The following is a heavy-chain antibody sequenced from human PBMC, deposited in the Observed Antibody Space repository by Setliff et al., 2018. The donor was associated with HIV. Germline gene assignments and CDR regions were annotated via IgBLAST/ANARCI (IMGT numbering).Heavy chain of an antibody. CDR1: GFTFSSFA. CDR3: AKHFLLWPNAFHI. J-gene: IGHJ3*02. D-gene: IGHD2-21*01. CDR2: IYTDDSNT. Sequence: PGGSLRLSCAASGFTFSSFAMTWVRQAPGKGLEWVSIIYTDDSNTYYAESVKGRFTISRDNSKNTLYLQMNSLRAEDTAVYYCAKHFLLWPNAFHIWGQGTMVTVSS. V-gene: IGHV3-23*03.